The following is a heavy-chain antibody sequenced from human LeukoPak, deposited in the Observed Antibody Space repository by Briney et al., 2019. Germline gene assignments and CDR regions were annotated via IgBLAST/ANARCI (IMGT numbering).Heavy chain of an antibody. D-gene: IGHD5-18*01. CDR2: INSDGSST. J-gene: IGHJ3*02. V-gene: IGHV3-74*01. CDR1: GFTFSTYW. Sequence: GGSLRLSCAASGFTFSTYWMHRVRQAPGKGLVWVSRINSDGSSTSYADSVKGRFTISRDNSKNTLYLQMNSLRAEDTAVYYCARARSSYGYGDAFDIWGQGTMVTVSS. CDR3: ARARSSYGYGDAFDI.